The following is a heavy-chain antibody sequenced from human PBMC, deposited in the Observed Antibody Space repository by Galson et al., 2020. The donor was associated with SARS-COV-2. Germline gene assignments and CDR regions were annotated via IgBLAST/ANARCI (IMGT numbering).Heavy chain of an antibody. CDR2: ISYSGST. D-gene: IGHD2-15*01. CDR1: GGSISTYY. J-gene: IGHJ3*02. CDR3: ARTLLLWGDAFDI. V-gene: IGHV4-59*01. Sequence: SETLSLTCTVSGGSISTYYWSWVRQPPGKGLEWIGYISYSGSTNYNPSLKSRVTISVDTSNNQSSLNLSSVTAADTAVYYCARTLLLWGDAFDIWGQGTIVTVSS.